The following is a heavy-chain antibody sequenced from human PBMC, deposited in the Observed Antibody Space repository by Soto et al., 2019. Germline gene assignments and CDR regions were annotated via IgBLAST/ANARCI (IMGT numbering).Heavy chain of an antibody. CDR1: GGSISSDY. Sequence: PSETLSLTCTVSGGSISSDYWSWIRQPPGQGLEWIGYIHYTGSTNYNPSLRSRVTISVDTSKNQFSLKLSSVTAADTAVYYCARLITSNSGDYYYYMDVWGKGTTVTVSS. CDR2: IHYTGST. CDR3: ARLITSNSGDYYYYMDV. V-gene: IGHV4-59*08. D-gene: IGHD3-22*01. J-gene: IGHJ6*03.